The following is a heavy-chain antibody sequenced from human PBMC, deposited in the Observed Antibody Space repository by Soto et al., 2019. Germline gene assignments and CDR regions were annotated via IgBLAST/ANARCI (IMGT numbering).Heavy chain of an antibody. V-gene: IGHV3-33*01. J-gene: IGHJ4*02. CDR1: GFTFSSYG. Sequence: GGSLRLSCAASGFTFSSYGMHWVRQAPGKGLEWVAVIWYDGSNKYYADSVKGRFTISRDNSKNTLYLPMNSLRAEDTAVYYCARGHLQRGPTRRAYYFDYWGQGTLVTVSS. D-gene: IGHD6-25*01. CDR3: ARGHLQRGPTRRAYYFDY. CDR2: IWYDGSNK.